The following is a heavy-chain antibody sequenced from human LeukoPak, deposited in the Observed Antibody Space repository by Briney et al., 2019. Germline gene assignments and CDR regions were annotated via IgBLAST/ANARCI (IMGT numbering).Heavy chain of an antibody. J-gene: IGHJ5*02. Sequence: SETLSLTCTVSGGSISSSSYYWGWIRQPPGKGLEWIGSIYYSGSTYYNPSLKSRVTISVDTSKNQFSLKLSSVTAADTAVYYCARRSIGWYMTWGQGTLVTVSP. CDR1: GGSISSSSYY. D-gene: IGHD6-19*01. CDR3: ARRSIGWYMT. V-gene: IGHV4-39*01. CDR2: IYYSGST.